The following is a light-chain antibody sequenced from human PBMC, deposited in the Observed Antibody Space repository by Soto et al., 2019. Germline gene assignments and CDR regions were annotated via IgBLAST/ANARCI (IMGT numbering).Light chain of an antibody. J-gene: IGKJ4*01. V-gene: IGKV3-20*01. Sequence: EVVLTQSPGTLSLSPGERSTLSCRASQSVSRSYLAWYQQKPGQAPRLLIYGASSRATGIPDRFSGSGSVTDFTLTISRLEPEDCAVYHCQKYGSSPLTCGGGTQVEIK. CDR3: QKYGSSPLT. CDR2: GAS. CDR1: QSVSRSY.